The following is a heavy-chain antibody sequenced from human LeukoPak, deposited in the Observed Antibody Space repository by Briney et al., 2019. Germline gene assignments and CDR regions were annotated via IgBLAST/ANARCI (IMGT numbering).Heavy chain of an antibody. CDR2: INHSGST. CDR3: AREGVYDGYAYFDY. J-gene: IGHJ4*02. CDR1: GGSFSGYY. V-gene: IGHV4-34*01. Sequence: SETLSPTCAVYGGSFSGYYWSWIRQPPGKGLEWIGEINHSGSTNCNPSLKSRVTISVDTSKNQFSLKLSSVTAADTAVYYCAREGVYDGYAYFDYWGQGTLVTVSS. D-gene: IGHD3-16*01.